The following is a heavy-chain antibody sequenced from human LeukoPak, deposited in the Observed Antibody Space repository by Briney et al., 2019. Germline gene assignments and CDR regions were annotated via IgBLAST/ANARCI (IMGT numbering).Heavy chain of an antibody. Sequence: ASVKVSCKASGYTFTSYAMNWVRQVPGQGLEWMGWINTNTGNPTYAQGFTGRFVFSLDTSVSTAYLQISSLKAEDTAVYYCARDCYDILTGYNWFDPWGQGTLVTVSS. J-gene: IGHJ5*02. V-gene: IGHV7-4-1*02. CDR1: GYTFTSYA. D-gene: IGHD3-9*01. CDR3: ARDCYDILTGYNWFDP. CDR2: INTNTGNP.